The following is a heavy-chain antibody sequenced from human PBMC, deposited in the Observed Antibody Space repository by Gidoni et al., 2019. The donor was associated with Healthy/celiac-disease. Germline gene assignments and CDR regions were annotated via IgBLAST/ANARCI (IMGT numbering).Heavy chain of an antibody. CDR2: ISYDGSNK. CDR1: GFTFRSYA. V-gene: IGHV3-30-3*01. J-gene: IGHJ4*02. Sequence: QVQLGESGGGVFQPGRSLRLSCAASGFTFRSYAMHWGRQAPGKGLEWVAVISYDGSNKYYAASVKGRFTSSRDNSKNTLYLQMNSLIAEDTAVYYCARDDYGDYWGQGTLVTVSS. CDR3: ARDDYGDY.